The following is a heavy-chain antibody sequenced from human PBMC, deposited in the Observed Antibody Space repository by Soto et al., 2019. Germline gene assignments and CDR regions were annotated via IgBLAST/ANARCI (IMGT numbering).Heavy chain of an antibody. CDR3: ARARIQLWSRDAFDI. CDR1: GGTFSSYA. V-gene: IGHV1-69*13. D-gene: IGHD5-18*01. Sequence: GASVKVSCKASGGTFSSYAISWVRQAPGQGLEWMGGIIPIFGTANYAQKFQGRVTITADESTSTAYMELSSLRSEDTAVYYCARARIQLWSRDAFDIWGQGTMVTVSS. J-gene: IGHJ3*02. CDR2: IIPIFGTA.